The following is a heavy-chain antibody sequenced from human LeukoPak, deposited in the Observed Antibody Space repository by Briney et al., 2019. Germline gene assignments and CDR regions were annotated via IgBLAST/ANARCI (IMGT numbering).Heavy chain of an antibody. D-gene: IGHD6-19*01. Sequence: GGSLRLSCAASGFTNNHMNWVRQAPGKALEWVAAIYSDDNTYYADSVKGRFSISRDSSKNTVYLQMNNLRAEGTAVYYCASRPKAEQWPAVFDYWGQGTLVTVSS. CDR1: GFTNNH. V-gene: IGHV3-66*01. J-gene: IGHJ4*02. CDR2: IYSDDNT. CDR3: ASRPKAEQWPAVFDY.